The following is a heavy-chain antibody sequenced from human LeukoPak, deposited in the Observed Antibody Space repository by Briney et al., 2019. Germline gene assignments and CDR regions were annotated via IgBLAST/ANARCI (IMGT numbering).Heavy chain of an antibody. V-gene: IGHV4-59*01. CDR2: IYYSGST. Sequence: SETLSLTCTVSGGSISSYYWSWIRQPPGKGLEWIGYIYYSGSTNYNPSLKSRVTISVDTSKNQFSLKLSSVTAADTAVYYCARVDRYSSWGNYFDYWGQGTLVTVSS. CDR3: ARVDRYSSWGNYFDY. J-gene: IGHJ4*02. D-gene: IGHD6-19*01. CDR1: GGSISSYY.